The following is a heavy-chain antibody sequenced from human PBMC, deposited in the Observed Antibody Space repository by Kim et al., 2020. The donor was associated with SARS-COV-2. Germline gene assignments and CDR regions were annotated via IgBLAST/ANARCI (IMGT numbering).Heavy chain of an antibody. CDR2: IRSKTYGGTT. V-gene: IGHV3-49*04. D-gene: IGHD1-7*01. CDR3: TRERMTGTTRGMDV. CDR1: GFTFGDYA. Sequence: GGSLRLSCTASGFTFGDYAMSSVRQAPGKGLEWVGFIRSKTYGGTTDYAASVKGRFTISRDDSKSIAYLEMNSLKTEDTAVYYCTRERMTGTTRGMDVWGQGTTVTVSS. J-gene: IGHJ6*02.